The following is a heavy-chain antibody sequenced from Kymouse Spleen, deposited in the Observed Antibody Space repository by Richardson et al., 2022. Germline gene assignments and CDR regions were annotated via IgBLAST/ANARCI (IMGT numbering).Heavy chain of an antibody. CDR1: GFTFSNAW. CDR3: TTRNYPVVHRDYYYYGMDV. D-gene: IGHD1-7*01. V-gene: IGHV3-15*01. J-gene: IGHJ6*02. Sequence: EVQLVESGGGLVKPGGSLRLSCAASGFTFSNAWMSWVRQAPGKGLEWVGRIKSKTDGGTTDYAAPVKGRFTISRDDSKNTLYLQMNSLKTEDTAVYYCTTRNYPVVHRDYYYYGMDVWGQGTTVTVSS. CDR2: IKSKTDGGTT.